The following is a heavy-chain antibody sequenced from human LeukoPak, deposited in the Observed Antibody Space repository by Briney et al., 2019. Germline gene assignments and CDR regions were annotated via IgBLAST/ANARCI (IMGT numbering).Heavy chain of an antibody. Sequence: GESLKISCKGSGYIFTSYWIGWVRQMPGKGLEWMGIIYPDDSDTRYSPSFQGQVTISADKSISTAYLQWSSLKASDTAMHYCARSAGTAASDYWGQETLVTVSS. CDR3: ARSAGTAASDY. V-gene: IGHV5-51*01. CDR2: IYPDDSDT. CDR1: GYIFTSYW. D-gene: IGHD6-13*01. J-gene: IGHJ4*02.